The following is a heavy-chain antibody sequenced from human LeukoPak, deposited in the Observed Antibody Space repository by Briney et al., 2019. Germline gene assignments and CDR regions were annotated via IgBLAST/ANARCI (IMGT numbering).Heavy chain of an antibody. CDR3: ASLKRFPHYLDY. CDR2: IYPGDSDT. D-gene: IGHD3-3*01. V-gene: IGHV5-51*01. Sequence: GEALKIFCKGSGYSFSSYWIGWVRQMPGKGPEWMGIIYPGDSDTRYSPSFQGQVTISADKSISTAYLQWSSLKASDTAIYYCASLKRFPHYLDYWGQGTLVTVSS. J-gene: IGHJ4*02. CDR1: GYSFSSYW.